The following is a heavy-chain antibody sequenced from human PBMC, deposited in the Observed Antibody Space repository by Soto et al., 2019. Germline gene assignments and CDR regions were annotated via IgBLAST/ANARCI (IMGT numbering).Heavy chain of an antibody. Sequence: PSATLSLTCTFSGGSISSSSYYWGWIRQPPGKGLEWIGSIYYSGSTYYNPSLKSRVTISVDTSKNQFSLKLSSVTAADTAVYYCARHSLTKAAASDYWGQGTLVTVSS. J-gene: IGHJ4*02. CDR3: ARHSLTKAAASDY. CDR1: GGSISSSSYY. V-gene: IGHV4-39*01. CDR2: IYYSGST. D-gene: IGHD6-13*01.